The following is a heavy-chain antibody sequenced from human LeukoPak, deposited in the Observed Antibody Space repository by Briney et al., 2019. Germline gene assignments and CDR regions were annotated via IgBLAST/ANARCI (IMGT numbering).Heavy chain of an antibody. J-gene: IGHJ3*02. V-gene: IGHV4-34*01. CDR2: INHSGST. Sequence: PSETLSLTCAVFGGSFSGYYWSWIRQPPGKGLEWIGEINHSGSTNYNPSLKSRVTISLDTSKNQFSLKLTSVTAADTAVYYCAREGVVGATLDAFDIWGQGTMVTVSS. D-gene: IGHD1-26*01. CDR3: AREGVVGATLDAFDI. CDR1: GGSFSGYY.